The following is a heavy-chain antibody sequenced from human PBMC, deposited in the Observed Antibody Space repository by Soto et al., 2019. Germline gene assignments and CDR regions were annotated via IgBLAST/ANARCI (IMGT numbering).Heavy chain of an antibody. CDR3: ARGPRRAYSNYDGMDV. V-gene: IGHV1-69*13. CDR1: GGTFSSYA. CDR2: IIPIFGTA. D-gene: IGHD4-4*01. J-gene: IGHJ6*02. Sequence: GASVKVSCKASGGTFSSYAISWVRQAPGQGLEWMGGIIPIFGTANYAQKFQGRVTITADESTSTAYMELSSLRSEDTAVYYCARGPRRAYSNYDGMDVWGQGTTVTVS.